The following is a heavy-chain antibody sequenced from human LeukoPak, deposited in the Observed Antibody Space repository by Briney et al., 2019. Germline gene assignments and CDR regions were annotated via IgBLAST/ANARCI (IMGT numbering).Heavy chain of an antibody. CDR2: ISSSGSTI. CDR3: SKDGGVTIIMAYFDY. D-gene: IGHD4-17*01. CDR1: GFTLSLHW. V-gene: IGHV3-48*04. Sequence: GGSLRLSCAASGFTLSLHWMTWVRQAPGKGLEWVSYISSSGSTIYYADSVKGRFTLSRDNAKNTLDLQMNSLRAEDTAVYYCSKDGGVTIIMAYFDYWGQGTLVTVSS. J-gene: IGHJ4*02.